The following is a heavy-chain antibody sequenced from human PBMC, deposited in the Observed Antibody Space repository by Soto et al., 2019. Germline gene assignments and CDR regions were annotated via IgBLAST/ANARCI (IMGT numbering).Heavy chain of an antibody. D-gene: IGHD3-16*01. CDR3: ARVGDGERSGYYYGMDV. CDR2: ISSSSSYI. J-gene: IGHJ6*02. Sequence: PVGSLRLSCAASGFTFSSYSMNWVRQAPGKGLEWVSSISSSSSYIYYADSVKGRFTISRDNAKNSLYLQMNSLRAEDTAVYYCARVGDGERSGYYYGMDVWGQGTTVTVSS. V-gene: IGHV3-21*01. CDR1: GFTFSSYS.